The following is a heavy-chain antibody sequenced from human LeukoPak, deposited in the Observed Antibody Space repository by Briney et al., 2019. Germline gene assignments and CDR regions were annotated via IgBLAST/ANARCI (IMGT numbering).Heavy chain of an antibody. CDR3: AIRRDCSSTSCYTFAVVEEDY. CDR2: IYYSGST. Sequence: SETLSLTCTVSGGSISSSSSYWGWIRQPPGKGLEWIGSIYYSGSTYYNPSLKSRVTISVDTSKNQFSLKLSSVTAADAAVYYCAIRRDCSSTSCYTFAVVEEDYWGQGTLVTVSS. CDR1: GGSISSSSSY. D-gene: IGHD2-2*02. V-gene: IGHV4-39*01. J-gene: IGHJ4*02.